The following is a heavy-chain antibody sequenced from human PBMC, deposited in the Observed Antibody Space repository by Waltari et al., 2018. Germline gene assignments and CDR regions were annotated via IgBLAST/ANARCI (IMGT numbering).Heavy chain of an antibody. CDR2: FDPENGET. V-gene: IGHV1-69-2*01. J-gene: IGHJ4*02. D-gene: IGHD2-2*01. Sequence: EVQLVQSGAEVKKPGATVKVSCQVSGSPFTDYYMPWAQQAPGKGLQWMGLFDPENGETKYAEKFQGRVTITADTSTDTVYMELTSLRSEDTAVYYCTVRSPPGYQVLAVGYFDYWGQGALVTVS. CDR3: TVRSPPGYQVLAVGYFDY. CDR1: GSPFTDYY.